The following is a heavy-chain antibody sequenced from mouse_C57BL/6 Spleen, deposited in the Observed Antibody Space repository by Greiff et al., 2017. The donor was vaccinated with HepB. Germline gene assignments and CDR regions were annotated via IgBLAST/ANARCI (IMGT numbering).Heavy chain of an antibody. V-gene: IGHV5-4*01. D-gene: IGHD1-2*01. CDR3: ARDNYGPSYWYFDV. J-gene: IGHJ1*03. CDR1: GFTFSSYA. CDR2: ISDGGSYT. Sequence: EVKLVESGGGLVKPGGSLKLSCAASGFTFSSYAMSWVRQTPEKRLEWVATISDGGSYTYYPDNVKGRFTISRDNAKNNLYLQMSHLKSEDTAMYYCARDNYGPSYWYFDVWGTGTTVTVSS.